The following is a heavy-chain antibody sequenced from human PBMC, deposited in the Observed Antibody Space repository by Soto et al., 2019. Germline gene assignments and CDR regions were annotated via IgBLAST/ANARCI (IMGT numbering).Heavy chain of an antibody. CDR3: VKARIAVAGLFDY. D-gene: IGHD6-19*01. V-gene: IGHV3-64D*06. J-gene: IGHJ4*02. Sequence: GGSLRLSCSASGFTFSSYSIHWVRQAPWKGLEYVSAISSNGVSTYYADSVKGRFTISRDNSKNTLYLQMSSLRAEDTAVYYCVKARIAVAGLFDYWGQGTLFTVSS. CDR1: GFTFSSYS. CDR2: ISSNGVST.